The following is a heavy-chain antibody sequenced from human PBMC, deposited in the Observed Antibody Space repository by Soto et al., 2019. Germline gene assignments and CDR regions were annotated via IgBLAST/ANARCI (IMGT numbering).Heavy chain of an antibody. CDR3: ARDGYSSSGGGLDY. D-gene: IGHD6-6*01. J-gene: IGHJ4*02. Sequence: QVQLVESGGGVVQPGRSLRLSCAASGFTFSSYGMHWVRQAPGKGLEWVAVIWYDGSNKYYADSVKGRFTISRDNSKNTMYLQMNSLRAEDTAVYYCARDGYSSSGGGLDYWGQGTLVTVSS. CDR1: GFTFSSYG. CDR2: IWYDGSNK. V-gene: IGHV3-33*01.